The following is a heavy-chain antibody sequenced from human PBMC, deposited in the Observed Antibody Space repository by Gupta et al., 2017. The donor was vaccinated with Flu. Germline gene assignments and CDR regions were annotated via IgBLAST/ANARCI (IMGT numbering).Heavy chain of an antibody. CDR1: AFAFSRYE. J-gene: IGHJ4*02. CDR3: ARKSNRNSGSYSTLDY. CDR2: ISDDGSKK. D-gene: IGHD1-26*01. Sequence: QVQLVESGGGVVQPGWSLRLSFVASAFAFSRYEMNWVRQDPGKGLEWVSVISDDGSKKYADSVKGRFTVSRDNATLYLHMNSLRTEDTATYYCARKSNRNSGSYSTLDYWGQGTLVSVSS. V-gene: IGHV3-30*03.